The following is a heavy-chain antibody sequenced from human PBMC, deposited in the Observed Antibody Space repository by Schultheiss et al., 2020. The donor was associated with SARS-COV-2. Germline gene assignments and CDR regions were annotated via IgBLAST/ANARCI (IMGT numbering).Heavy chain of an antibody. CDR3: ANLVVVAAHYYFDY. V-gene: IGHV3-15*01. J-gene: IGHJ4*02. CDR1: GFTFSNAW. D-gene: IGHD2-15*01. CDR2: IKSKTDGGTT. Sequence: GGSLRLSCAASGFTFSNAWMSWVRQAPGKGLEWVGRIKSKTDGGTTDYAAPVKGRFTISRDDSKNTLYLQMNSLRAEDTAVYYCANLVVVAAHYYFDYWGQGTLVTVSS.